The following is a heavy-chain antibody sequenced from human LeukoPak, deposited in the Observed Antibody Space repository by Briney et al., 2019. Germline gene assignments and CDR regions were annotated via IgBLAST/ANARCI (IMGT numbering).Heavy chain of an antibody. CDR2: ISYDGSNK. Sequence: GGSLRLSCAASGFTFSSYAMHWVSQAPGKGLEWVAVISYDGSNKYYADSVKGRFTIPRDNSKNTLYLQMNSLRAEDTAVSYCASGPLLRDYWGQGTLVTVSS. D-gene: IGHD2-15*01. CDR1: GFTFSSYA. V-gene: IGHV3-30*14. CDR3: ASGPLLRDY. J-gene: IGHJ4*02.